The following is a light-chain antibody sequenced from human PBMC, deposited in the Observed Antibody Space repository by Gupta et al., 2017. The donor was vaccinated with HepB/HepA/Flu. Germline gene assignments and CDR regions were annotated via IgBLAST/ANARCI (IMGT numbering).Light chain of an antibody. CDR1: SSDVGSHNY. CDR3: SSYTSTNTVV. V-gene: IGLV2-14*03. CDR2: DVS. J-gene: IGLJ3*02. Sequence: QSVLPQPALFSGSPGQSISISCSGTSSDVGSHNYVSWYQQYSGKPPKLMIFDVSHRPSGVSDRFSGSKSGNTASLTISGLQAEDEANYYCSSYTSTNTVVFGGGTKVTVL.